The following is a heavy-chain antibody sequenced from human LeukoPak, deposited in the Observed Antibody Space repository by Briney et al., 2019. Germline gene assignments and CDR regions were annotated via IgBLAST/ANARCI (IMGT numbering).Heavy chain of an antibody. CDR1: GFTFSSYG. CDR3: AKEHSSSWYVGDY. CDR2: IRYDGSNK. D-gene: IGHD6-13*01. J-gene: IGHJ4*02. Sequence: GGSLRLSCAASGFTFSSYGMHWVRQAPGKGLEWVAFIRYDGSNKCYADSVKGRFTISRDNSKNTLYLQMNSLRAEDTAVYYCAKEHSSSWYVGDYWGQGTLVTVSS. V-gene: IGHV3-30*02.